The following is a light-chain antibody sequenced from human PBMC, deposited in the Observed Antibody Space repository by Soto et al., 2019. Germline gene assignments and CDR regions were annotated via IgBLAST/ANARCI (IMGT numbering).Light chain of an antibody. CDR2: WAS. J-gene: IGKJ1*01. CDR1: QSVLYSSNNKNY. V-gene: IGKV4-1*01. Sequence: DIVMTQSPDSLAVSLGERATINCKSSQSVLYSSNNKNYLAWYQQKPGQAPKLLVYWASTRESGVPDRFSGSGSGTEFPLTISSLQAEDVAVYYCQQYYSTPRPFGQGTKVEIK. CDR3: QQYYSTPRP.